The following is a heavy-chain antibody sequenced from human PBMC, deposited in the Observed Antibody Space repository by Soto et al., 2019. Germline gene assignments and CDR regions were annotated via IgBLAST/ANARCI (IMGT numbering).Heavy chain of an antibody. J-gene: IGHJ4*02. Sequence: EVQLLESGGGFVQPGESLRLSCAASGFTFSLSAMSWVRQAPGRGLDWVSSLSGGGSTTDYADSVKGRFTISRDNSKNTVNLQMNSLRAEDTAVYYCAQGPEYDILTGCDYWGQGALVTVSS. D-gene: IGHD3-9*01. CDR1: GFTFSLSA. CDR3: AQGPEYDILTGCDY. V-gene: IGHV3-23*01. CDR2: LSGGGSTT.